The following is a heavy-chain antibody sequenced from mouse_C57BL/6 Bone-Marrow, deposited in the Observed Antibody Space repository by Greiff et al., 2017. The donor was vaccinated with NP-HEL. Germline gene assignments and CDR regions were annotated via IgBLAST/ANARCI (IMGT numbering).Heavy chain of an antibody. J-gene: IGHJ2*01. Sequence: QVQLQQSGAELAKPGASVKLSCKASGYTFTSYWMHWVKQRPGQGLEWIGYINPSSGYTKYNQKFKDKATLTADKSSSTAYMQLSSLTYEDSAVYYCSHCPERYYFDYWGQGTTLTVSS. V-gene: IGHV1-7*01. CDR2: INPSSGYT. CDR3: SHCPERYYFDY. CDR1: GYTFTSYW.